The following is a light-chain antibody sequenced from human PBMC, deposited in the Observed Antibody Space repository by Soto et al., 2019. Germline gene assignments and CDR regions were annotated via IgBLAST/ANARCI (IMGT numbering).Light chain of an antibody. J-gene: IGLJ1*01. CDR3: CSYAGSNTFV. Sequence: QSALTQPASVSGSPGQSITVSCTGTSSDIGSYDLVSWYQRHPGKAPKLIIFEGSKRPSGVSNRFSGSKSGNTASLTLSGLQAEDEADYYCCSYAGSNTFVFGTGTKVTV. V-gene: IGLV2-23*01. CDR2: EGS. CDR1: SSDIGSYDL.